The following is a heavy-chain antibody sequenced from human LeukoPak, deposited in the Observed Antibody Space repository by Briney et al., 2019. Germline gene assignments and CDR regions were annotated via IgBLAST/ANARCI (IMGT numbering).Heavy chain of an antibody. D-gene: IGHD3-3*01. Sequence: GGSLRLSCAASGFTFSSYAMSWVRQAPGKGLEWVSAISGSGGSTYYADSVKGRFTISRDNSKNTLFLQMNSLRAEDTGVYYCARNTLSYGVWSYWGQGTLVTVSS. CDR3: ARNTLSYGVWSY. CDR2: ISGSGGST. J-gene: IGHJ4*02. V-gene: IGHV3-23*01. CDR1: GFTFSSYA.